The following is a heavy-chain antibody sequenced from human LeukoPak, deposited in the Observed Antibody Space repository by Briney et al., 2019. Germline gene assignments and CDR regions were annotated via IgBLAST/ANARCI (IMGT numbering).Heavy chain of an antibody. CDR2: MWSDGNRK. CDR1: GFTFSGYG. V-gene: IGHV3-33*04. CDR3: ARDYRLDSSGYLDY. J-gene: IGHJ4*02. D-gene: IGHD3-22*01. Sequence: PGRSLRLSCAASGFTFSGYGFHWVRQAPGKGLEWVAVMWSDGNRKYYADSVKGRFTTSRDNSKNTLYLQMNSLRAEDTAVYYCARDYRLDSSGYLDYWGQGTLVTVSS.